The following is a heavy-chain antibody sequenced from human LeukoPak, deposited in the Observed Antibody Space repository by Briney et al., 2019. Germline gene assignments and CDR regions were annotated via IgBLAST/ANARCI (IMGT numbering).Heavy chain of an antibody. CDR3: ARDISAAGHYYHYYTMDV. D-gene: IGHD2/OR15-2a*01. CDR2: IKQDGGEK. Sequence: GGSLRLSCVASGFAFSSYWMSWVRQAPGKGLEWVANIKQDGGEKDYVDSVKGRFSISRDNAKNSLYLQMDSPRADDTAVYYCARDISAAGHYYHYYTMDVWGQGTTVTVSS. CDR1: GFAFSSYW. J-gene: IGHJ6*02. V-gene: IGHV3-7*01.